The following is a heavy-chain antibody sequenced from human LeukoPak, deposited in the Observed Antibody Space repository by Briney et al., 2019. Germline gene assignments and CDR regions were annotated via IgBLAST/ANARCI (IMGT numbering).Heavy chain of an antibody. CDR2: IYTSGST. Sequence: SETLSPTCTVSGGSISSYYWSWIRQPAGKGLEWIGRIYTSGSTNYNPSLKSRVTMSVDTSKNQFSLKLSSVTAADTAVYYCARDIVVPAAKVGSWFDPWGQGTLVTVSS. CDR1: GGSISSYY. CDR3: ARDIVVPAAKVGSWFDP. V-gene: IGHV4-4*07. D-gene: IGHD2-2*01. J-gene: IGHJ5*02.